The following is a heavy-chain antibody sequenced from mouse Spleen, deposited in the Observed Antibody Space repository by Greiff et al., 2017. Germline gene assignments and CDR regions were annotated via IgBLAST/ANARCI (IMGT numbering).Heavy chain of an antibody. CDR1: GYSITSGYY. J-gene: IGHJ3*01. CDR2: ISYDGSN. CDR3: ARGDYDYDEFAY. D-gene: IGHD2-4*01. V-gene: IGHV3-6*01. Sequence: EVKLMESGPGLVKPSQSLSLTCSVTGYSITSGYYWNWIRQFPGNKLEWMGYISYDGSNNYNPSLKNRISITRDTSKNQFFLKLNSVTTEDTATYYCARGDYDYDEFAYWGQGTLVTVSA.